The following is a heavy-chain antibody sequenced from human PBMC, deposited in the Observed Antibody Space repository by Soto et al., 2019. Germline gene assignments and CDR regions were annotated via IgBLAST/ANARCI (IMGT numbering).Heavy chain of an antibody. Sequence: ASVKVSCKASGYTFTSYDINWVRQATGQGLEWMGWMNPNSGNTGYAQKFQGRVTMTRNTSISTAYMELSSLRSEDTAVYYCARTGWRKNYYGSGSYYNYYYGMDVWGQGTTVTVS. D-gene: IGHD3-10*01. V-gene: IGHV1-8*01. CDR2: MNPNSGNT. J-gene: IGHJ6*02. CDR3: ARTGWRKNYYGSGSYYNYYYGMDV. CDR1: GYTFTSYD.